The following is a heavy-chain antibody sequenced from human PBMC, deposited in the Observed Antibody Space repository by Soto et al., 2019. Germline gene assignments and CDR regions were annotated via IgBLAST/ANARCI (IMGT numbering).Heavy chain of an antibody. CDR2: IYYSGST. CDR3: AKPYGDYGHDAFNI. D-gene: IGHD4-17*01. J-gene: IGHJ3*02. CDR1: GGSISSYY. Sequence: SETLSLTCTVSGGSISSYYWSWIRQPPGKGLEGIGYIYYSGSTNYNPSLKSRVTISVDTSKNQFSLKLSSVTAADTAVYYCAKPYGDYGHDAFNIWGQGTMLTVSS. V-gene: IGHV4-59*08.